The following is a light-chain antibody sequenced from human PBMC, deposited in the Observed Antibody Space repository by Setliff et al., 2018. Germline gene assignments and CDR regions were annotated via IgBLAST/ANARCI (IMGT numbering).Light chain of an antibody. J-gene: IGLJ1*01. CDR2: DVT. CDR3: SSYTSYNTYV. CDR1: TSYNY. Sequence: QSALTQPASVSGSPGQSITISCTGTTSYNYVSWYQQHPGKAPQLIIYDVTNRPSGVSNRFSASKSGNTASLTISGLQPEDDADYYCSSYTSYNTYVFGTGTKVTVL. V-gene: IGLV2-14*03.